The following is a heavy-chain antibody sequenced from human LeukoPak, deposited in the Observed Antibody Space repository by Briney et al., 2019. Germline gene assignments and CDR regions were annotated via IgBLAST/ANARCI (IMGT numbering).Heavy chain of an antibody. CDR2: ISYDGSNK. V-gene: IGHV3-30-3*01. D-gene: IGHD5-24*01. Sequence: PGGSLRLSCAASGFTFSSYATHWVRQAPGKGLEWVAVISYDGSNKYYADSVKGRFTISRDNSKNTLYLQMNSLRAEDTAVYYCARDGFSIATNYYFDYWGQGTLVTVSS. CDR3: ARDGFSIATNYYFDY. J-gene: IGHJ4*02. CDR1: GFTFSSYA.